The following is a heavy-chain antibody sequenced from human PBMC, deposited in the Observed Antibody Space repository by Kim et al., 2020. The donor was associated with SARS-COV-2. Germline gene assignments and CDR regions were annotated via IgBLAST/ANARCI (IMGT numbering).Heavy chain of an antibody. D-gene: IGHD3-10*01. Sequence: GGSLRLSCAASGFTFSNAWMSWVRQAPGKGLEWVGRIKSKTDGGTTDYAAPVKGRFTISRDDSKNTLYLQMNSLKTEDTAVYYCTTVRSEVVRGVITLNDYWGQGTLVTVSS. V-gene: IGHV3-15*01. CDR3: TTVRSEVVRGVITLNDY. CDR2: IKSKTDGGTT. J-gene: IGHJ4*02. CDR1: GFTFSNAW.